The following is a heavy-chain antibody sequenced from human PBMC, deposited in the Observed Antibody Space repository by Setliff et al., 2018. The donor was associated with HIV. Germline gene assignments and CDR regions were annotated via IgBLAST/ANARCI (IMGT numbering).Heavy chain of an antibody. V-gene: IGHV3-11*04. CDR1: GASFGGYY. CDR2: ISGSGGSP. Sequence: LSLTCAVYGASFGGYYWSWIRQAPGKGLEWVSGISGSGGSPYYADSVKGRFTISRDNAKNSLYLQMNSLRAEDTAVYYCARDLTMTYYYDSSGPEEFDYWGQGTLVTVSS. CDR3: ARDLTMTYYYDSSGPEEFDY. J-gene: IGHJ4*02. D-gene: IGHD3-22*01.